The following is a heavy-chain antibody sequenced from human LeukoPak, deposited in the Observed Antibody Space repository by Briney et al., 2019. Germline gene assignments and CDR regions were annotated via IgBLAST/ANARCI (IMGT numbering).Heavy chain of an antibody. CDR3: AKAGGGPTVTTGYYYGMDA. V-gene: IGHV3-23*01. D-gene: IGHD4-17*01. CDR1: GFTFSSYA. J-gene: IGHJ6*02. Sequence: GGSLRLSCAASGFTFSSYAMSWVRQAPGKGLEWVSAISGSGGSTYYADSVKGRFTISRDNSKNTLYLQMNSLRAEDTAVYYCAKAGGGPTVTTGYYYGMDAWGQGTTVTVSS. CDR2: ISGSGGST.